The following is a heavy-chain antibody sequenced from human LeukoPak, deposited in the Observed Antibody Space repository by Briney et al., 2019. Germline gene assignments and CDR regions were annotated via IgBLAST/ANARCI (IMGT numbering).Heavy chain of an antibody. Sequence: SQTLSLTCAISGDSVSSNSAACNWIRQSPSRGLEWLGRTYYRSKWYNDYAVSVKSRITINPDTSKNQFSLQLNSVTPEDTAVYYCARDPRIAAAVPRGAFDIWGQGTMVTVSS. CDR3: ARDPRIAAAVPRGAFDI. V-gene: IGHV6-1*01. D-gene: IGHD6-13*01. CDR2: TYYRSKWYN. CDR1: GDSVSSNSAA. J-gene: IGHJ3*02.